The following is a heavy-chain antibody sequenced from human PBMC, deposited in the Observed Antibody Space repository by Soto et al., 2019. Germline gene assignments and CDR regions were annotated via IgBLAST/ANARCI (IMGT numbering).Heavy chain of an antibody. J-gene: IGHJ6*02. CDR3: ARDRVNYYYGMDV. Sequence: TLSLTSTVSGGSISSGGYYWSWIRQHPGKGLEWIGDIYYSGSTYYNPSLKSRVTISVDTSKNQFSLKLSSVTAADTAVYYCARDRVNYYYGMDVWGQGTTGTVSS. D-gene: IGHD2-21*01. CDR1: GGSISSGGYY. V-gene: IGHV4-31*03. CDR2: IYYSGST.